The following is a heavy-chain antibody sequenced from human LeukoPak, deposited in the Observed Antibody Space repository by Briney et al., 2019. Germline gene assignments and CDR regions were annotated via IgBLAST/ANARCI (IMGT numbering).Heavy chain of an antibody. Sequence: GGSLRLSCAASGFSYSDYYMSWIRQTPGKGLAWVAYISGSGTTIYYADSVNGRFTISRDNARKSLSLQMNSLTAEDTALYYCARVRIAEVGYYYFGHWGQGILVTVSS. V-gene: IGHV3-11*01. CDR3: ARVRIAEVGYYYFGH. CDR2: ISGSGTTI. J-gene: IGHJ4*02. D-gene: IGHD6-13*01. CDR1: GFSYSDYY.